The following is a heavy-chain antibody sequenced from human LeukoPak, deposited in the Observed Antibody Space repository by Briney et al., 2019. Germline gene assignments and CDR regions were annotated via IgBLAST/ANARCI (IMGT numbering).Heavy chain of an antibody. CDR2: IKSKTDGGTT. CDR3: TTEPSGRYSGGDY. J-gene: IGHJ4*02. V-gene: IGHV3-15*01. D-gene: IGHD1-26*01. CDR1: GFTFSNAW. Sequence: PGGSLRLSCAASGFTFSNAWMSWVRQAPGKGLEWVGRIKSKTDGGTTDYAATVKGRFTISRDDSKNTLYLQMNSLKTEDTAVYYCTTEPSGRYSGGDYWGQGTLVTVSS.